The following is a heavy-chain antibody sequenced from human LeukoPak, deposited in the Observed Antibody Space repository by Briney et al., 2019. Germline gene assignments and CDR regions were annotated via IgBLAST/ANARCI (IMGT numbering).Heavy chain of an antibody. CDR2: IYSGGST. CDR3: ARSAGIVATIVVDY. Sequence: PGGSLASTCAASGFPVSSNYLTWVGQAPGKGLEWVSIIYSGGSTHYADSGKGRFTISRDTSKHTLNLQMNSLRAEDTAVYYCARSAGIVATIVVDYWGQGTLVTVSS. V-gene: IGHV3-66*01. CDR1: GFPVSSNY. J-gene: IGHJ4*02. D-gene: IGHD5-12*01.